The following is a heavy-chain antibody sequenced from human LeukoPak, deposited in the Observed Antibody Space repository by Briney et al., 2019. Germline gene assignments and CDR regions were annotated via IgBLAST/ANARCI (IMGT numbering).Heavy chain of an antibody. CDR3: ARQMIVDENWFDP. D-gene: IGHD3-22*01. CDR1: GYTFTGYY. CDR2: INPNTGGT. Sequence: ASVKVSCKASGYTFTGYYIHWVRQAPGQGLEWMGFINPNTGGTSYAQKFQARVTMTRDTSISTAYMELSGLRSDDTAVYYCARQMIVDENWFDPWGQGTLVTVSS. V-gene: IGHV1-2*02. J-gene: IGHJ5*02.